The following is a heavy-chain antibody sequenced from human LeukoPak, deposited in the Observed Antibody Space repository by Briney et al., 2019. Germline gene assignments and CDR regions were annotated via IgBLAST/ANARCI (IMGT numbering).Heavy chain of an antibody. CDR1: GFTLSSPW. Sequence: GGSLRLSCVASGFTLSSPWMTWIRQAPGKGLEWVAHNKEDGTDKDYGDSVKGRFTISRDNTKNSLFLQLNSLRAEDTAVYYCVRDRGWFHFDLWGQGTLVTVSS. D-gene: IGHD3-10*01. V-gene: IGHV3-7*01. CDR3: VRDRGWFHFDL. J-gene: IGHJ4*02. CDR2: NKEDGTDK.